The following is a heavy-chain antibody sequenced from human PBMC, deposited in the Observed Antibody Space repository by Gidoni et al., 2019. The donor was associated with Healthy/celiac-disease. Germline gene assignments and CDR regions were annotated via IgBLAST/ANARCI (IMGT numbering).Heavy chain of an antibody. Sequence: QVQLVESGGGLVKPGGSLRLSCAASGFTFSDYYMSWIRQAPGKGLEWVSYISSSSSYTNYADSVKGRFTISRDNAKNSLYLQMNSLRAEDTAVYYCARFGGSTVTTGYYYGMDVWGQGTTVTVSS. D-gene: IGHD4-17*01. CDR2: ISSSSSYT. CDR1: GFTFSDYY. CDR3: ARFGGSTVTTGYYYGMDV. J-gene: IGHJ6*02. V-gene: IGHV3-11*05.